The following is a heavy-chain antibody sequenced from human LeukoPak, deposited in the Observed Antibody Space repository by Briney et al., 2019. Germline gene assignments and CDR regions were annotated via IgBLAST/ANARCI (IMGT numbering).Heavy chain of an antibody. CDR3: ASSSTGDYGRGGGY. J-gene: IGHJ4*02. CDR1: GFTFSSYW. V-gene: IGHV3-7*01. D-gene: IGHD4-17*01. Sequence: GGSLRLSCAASGFTFSSYWMSWVRQAPGKGLEWVANIKQDGSEKYYVDSVKGRFTISRDNAKNSLYLQMNSLRAEDTAVYYCASSSTGDYGRGGGYWGQGTLVTVSS. CDR2: IKQDGSEK.